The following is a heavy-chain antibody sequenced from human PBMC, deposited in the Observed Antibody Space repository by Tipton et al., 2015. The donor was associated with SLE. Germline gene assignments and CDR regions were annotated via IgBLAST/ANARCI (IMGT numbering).Heavy chain of an antibody. CDR3: GRHRRYFPVAHYIDY. CDR1: GGSISDSDYY. D-gene: IGHD2/OR15-2a*01. J-gene: IGHJ4*02. CDR2: IYYTGSA. Sequence: TLSLTCTVSGGSISDSDYYWGWIRQPPGKGLEWLGNIYYTGSAYYTLSLKSRVTMSVDTSKNQFSLSLSSVNAADTAVYYCGRHRRYFPVAHYIDYWGQGTRVLVSP. V-gene: IGHV4-39*07.